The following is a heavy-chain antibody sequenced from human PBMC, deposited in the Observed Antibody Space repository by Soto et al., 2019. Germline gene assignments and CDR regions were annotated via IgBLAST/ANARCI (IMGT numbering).Heavy chain of an antibody. D-gene: IGHD5-12*01. J-gene: IGHJ4*02. CDR2: IYYSGST. CDR1: GGSISSSSYC. Sequence: SETLSLTCTVSGGSISSSSYCWGWIRQPPGKGLEWIGSIYYSGSTYYNPSLKSRVTISVDTSKNQFSLKLSSVTAADTAVYYCARQKYSGYVNDYWVQGTLVTVSS. CDR3: ARQKYSGYVNDY. V-gene: IGHV4-39*01.